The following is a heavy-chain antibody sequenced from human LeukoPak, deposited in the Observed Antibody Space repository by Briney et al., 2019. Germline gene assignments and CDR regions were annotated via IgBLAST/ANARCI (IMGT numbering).Heavy chain of an antibody. CDR3: AREWFGELSFAY. CDR1: GFTSGVYA. V-gene: IGHV3-7*01. D-gene: IGHD3-10*01. CDR2: IKEDGSEK. J-gene: IGHJ4*02. Sequence: GGSLRLSCVASGFTSGVYAMSWVRQAPGKGLEWVANIKEDGSEKYYVDSVKGRFTISRDNAKNSLYLQMNNLRAEDTAVYYCAREWFGELSFAYWGQGTLVTVSS.